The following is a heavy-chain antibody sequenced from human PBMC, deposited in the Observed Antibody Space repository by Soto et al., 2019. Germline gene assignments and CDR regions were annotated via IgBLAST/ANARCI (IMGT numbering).Heavy chain of an antibody. D-gene: IGHD6-19*01. CDR1: GFSFSSYW. Sequence: PGGSLRLSCAASGFSFSSYWMHWVRHAPGKGLVWVSRINSDGSSTTYADSVKGRFTISRDNSKNTLYLQMNSLRAEDTTVYYCARDRIAVAGNPEYFQHWGQGTLVTVSS. CDR2: INSDGSST. V-gene: IGHV3-74*01. J-gene: IGHJ1*01. CDR3: ARDRIAVAGNPEYFQH.